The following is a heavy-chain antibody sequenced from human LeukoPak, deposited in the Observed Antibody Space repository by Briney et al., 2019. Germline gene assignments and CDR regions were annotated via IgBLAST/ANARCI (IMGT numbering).Heavy chain of an antibody. V-gene: IGHV1-8*01. J-gene: IGHJ4*02. Sequence: ASVKVSCKASGYTFTSYDINWVRQATGQGLEWMGWMNPNSGYTGYAQKFQGRVTMTRDTSISTAYMELSSLRSKDTAMYYCARVVGSPDYWSQGTLVTVSS. CDR1: GYTFTSYD. CDR3: ARVVGSPDY. CDR2: MNPNSGYT. D-gene: IGHD1-26*01.